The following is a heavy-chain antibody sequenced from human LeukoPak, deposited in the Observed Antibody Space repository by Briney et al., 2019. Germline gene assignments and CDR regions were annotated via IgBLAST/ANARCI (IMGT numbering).Heavy chain of an antibody. Sequence: GGSLRLSCAASGSTFSSYAMSWVRQAPGKGLEWVSAISGSGGSTYYADSVKGRFTISRDNSKNTLYLQMNSLRAEDTAVYYCAKDRRVLLWFRELWSAFDIWGQGTMVTVSS. CDR3: AKDRRVLLWFRELWSAFDI. CDR2: ISGSGGST. J-gene: IGHJ3*02. D-gene: IGHD3-10*01. V-gene: IGHV3-23*01. CDR1: GSTFSSYA.